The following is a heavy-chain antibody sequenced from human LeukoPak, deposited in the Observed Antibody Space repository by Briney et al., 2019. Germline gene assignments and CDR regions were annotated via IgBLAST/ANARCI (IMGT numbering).Heavy chain of an antibody. V-gene: IGHV4-34*01. J-gene: IGHJ6*03. Sequence: PSETLSLTCAVYGGSFSGYYLTWIRQTPEKGLEWIGEMNPSGSTSYNPSLKSRVTISVDTSKNQFSLKLSSVTAADTAVYYCARVRQDVTMIVVVMTAVSYYLDVWGKGTTVTVS. D-gene: IGHD3-22*01. CDR3: ARVRQDVTMIVVVMTAVSYYLDV. CDR1: GGSFSGYY. CDR2: MNPSGST.